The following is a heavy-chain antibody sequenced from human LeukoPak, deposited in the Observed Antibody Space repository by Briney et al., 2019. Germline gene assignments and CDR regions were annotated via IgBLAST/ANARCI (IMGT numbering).Heavy chain of an antibody. J-gene: IGHJ3*02. V-gene: IGHV3-30-3*01. CDR3: AREGTARDAFDI. CDR2: ISTDGSDK. CDR1: GFTFSYYA. D-gene: IGHD2-21*02. Sequence: GRSLRLSCAASGFTFSYYAMHWVRQAPGKGLEWVAFISTDGSDKYYADSMKGRFTISRDNSKNTLYLQMTSLRGEDTAMYYCAREGTARDAFDIWGQGTMVTVSS.